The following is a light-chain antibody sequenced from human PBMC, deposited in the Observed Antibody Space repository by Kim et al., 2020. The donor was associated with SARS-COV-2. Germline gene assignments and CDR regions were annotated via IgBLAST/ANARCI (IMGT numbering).Light chain of an antibody. CDR1: ESVDSN. V-gene: IGKV3-15*01. Sequence: EILMTQSPAALSLSPGERATLFCRASESVDSNVAWYQQKPGQVPRLLIYGASTRATGVPGNFSGSGSGTDYTLTISSLQTEDFAVYFRAPCYKWAYTLGKGTKLEL. CDR2: GAS. CDR3: APCYKWAYT. J-gene: IGKJ2*01.